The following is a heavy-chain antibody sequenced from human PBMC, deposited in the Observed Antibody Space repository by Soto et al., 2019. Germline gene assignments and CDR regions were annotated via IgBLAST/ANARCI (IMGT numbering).Heavy chain of an antibody. CDR3: AKDAAPSKSIAARRNAFDI. Sequence: GGSLRLSCAASGFTFSSYAISGVRQAPGKWLEWVSAISGSGGSTYYADSVKGRFTISRDNSKTTLYLQMNSLRAEDTAVYYCAKDAAPSKSIAARRNAFDIWGQGTMVSVSS. CDR1: GFTFSSYA. V-gene: IGHV3-23*01. J-gene: IGHJ3*02. CDR2: ISGSGGST. D-gene: IGHD6-6*01.